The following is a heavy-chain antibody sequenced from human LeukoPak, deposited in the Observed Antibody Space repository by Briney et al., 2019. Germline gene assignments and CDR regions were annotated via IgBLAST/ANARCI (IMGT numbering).Heavy chain of an antibody. Sequence: GESLKISCKGSGYIFTTYWIGWVRQMPGKGLESMGIIYPGDSDTRYSPSFQGQATISADKSISTAYLQWSSLKASDTAMYYCARNSYYYDSSGYYYDYWGQGTLVTVSS. J-gene: IGHJ4*02. CDR3: ARNSYYYDSSGYYYDY. CDR2: IYPGDSDT. D-gene: IGHD3-22*01. CDR1: GYIFTTYW. V-gene: IGHV5-51*01.